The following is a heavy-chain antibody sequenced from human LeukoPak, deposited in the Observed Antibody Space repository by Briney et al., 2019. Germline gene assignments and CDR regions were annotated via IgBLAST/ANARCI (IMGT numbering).Heavy chain of an antibody. CDR1: GYSFTGYY. CDR2: INPNSGGT. D-gene: IGHD1-26*01. CDR3: ARGRLSAGWEIRPKFDY. J-gene: IGHJ4*02. V-gene: IGHV1-2*02. Sequence: GASVKVSCKASGYSFTGYYMHWVRQAPGQGLEWMGWINPNSGGTKYAQKFQGRVTMTRDMSISTAYMELRGLRSDDTAVYNCARGRLSAGWEIRPKFDYWGQGTLVTVSS.